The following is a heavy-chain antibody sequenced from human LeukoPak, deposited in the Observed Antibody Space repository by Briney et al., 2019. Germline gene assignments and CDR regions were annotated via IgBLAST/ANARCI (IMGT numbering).Heavy chain of an antibody. D-gene: IGHD6-13*01. J-gene: IGHJ4*02. CDR2: ISSSGSTI. V-gene: IGHV3-48*03. Sequence: GGSLRLSCAASGFTFSGYEMNRVRQAPGKGLEWVSYISSSGSTIYYADSVKGRFTISRDNAKNSLYLQMNSLRAEDTAVYYCARDPIAAADPLDYWGQGTLVTVSS. CDR1: GFTFSGYE. CDR3: ARDPIAAADPLDY.